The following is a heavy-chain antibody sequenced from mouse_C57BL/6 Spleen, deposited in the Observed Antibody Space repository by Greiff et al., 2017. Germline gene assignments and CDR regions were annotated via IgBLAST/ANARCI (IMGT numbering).Heavy chain of an antibody. Sequence: QVQLKESGAELARPGASVKLSCKASGYTFTSYGISWVKQRTGQGLEWIGEIYPRSGNTYYNEKFKGKATLTADKSSSTAYMGLRSLTSEDSAVYFCARESGSSSFDYWGQGTTLTVSS. CDR1: GYTFTSYG. D-gene: IGHD1-1*01. CDR2: IYPRSGNT. CDR3: ARESGSSSFDY. V-gene: IGHV1-81*01. J-gene: IGHJ2*01.